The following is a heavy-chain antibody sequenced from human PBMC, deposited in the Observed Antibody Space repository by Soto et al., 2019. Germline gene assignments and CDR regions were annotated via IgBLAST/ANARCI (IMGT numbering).Heavy chain of an antibody. Sequence: SETLSLTCTVSGGSISSSSYYWGWIRQPPGKGLEWIGSIYYSGSTYYNPSLKSRVTISVDTSKNQFSLKLCSVTAADTAVYYCASYLVDDYGDYADPDYYYYMDVWGKGTTVTVSS. CDR3: ASYLVDDYGDYADPDYYYYMDV. CDR2: IYYSGST. D-gene: IGHD4-17*01. CDR1: GGSISSSSYY. J-gene: IGHJ6*03. V-gene: IGHV4-39*01.